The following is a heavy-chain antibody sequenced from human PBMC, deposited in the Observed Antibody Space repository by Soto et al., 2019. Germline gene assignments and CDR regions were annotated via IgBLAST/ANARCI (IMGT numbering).Heavy chain of an antibody. CDR1: GYTFTSYD. J-gene: IGHJ5*02. D-gene: IGHD6-19*01. CDR2: MNPSTGNT. Sequence: QVQLVQSGAEVKKPGASVKVSCKASGYTFTSYDIIWVRQATGQGLEWMGWMNPSTGNTDNAQKFQGRLTMTRNTSISTAYMELSSLRFEDAALYYCARSRIVVAGGFDPWGQGTLVTVSS. V-gene: IGHV1-8*01. CDR3: ARSRIVVAGGFDP.